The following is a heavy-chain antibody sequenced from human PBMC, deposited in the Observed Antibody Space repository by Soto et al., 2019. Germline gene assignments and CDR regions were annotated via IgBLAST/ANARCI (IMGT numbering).Heavy chain of an antibody. J-gene: IGHJ6*02. CDR2: IIPIFGTA. Sequence: QVQLVQSGAEVKKPGSSVKVSCKASGGTFSSYAISWVRQAPGQGLEWMGGIIPIFGTANYAQKFQGRVTLTAGESTSPACRELSSLRSEDTAVYYCARPYCSSTSCYSYCYYGMDVWGQGTPVTASS. D-gene: IGHD2-2*01. CDR3: ARPYCSSTSCYSYCYYGMDV. CDR1: GGTFSSYA. V-gene: IGHV1-69*01.